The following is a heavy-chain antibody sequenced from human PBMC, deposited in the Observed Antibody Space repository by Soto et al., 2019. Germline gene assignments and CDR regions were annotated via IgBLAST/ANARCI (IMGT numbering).Heavy chain of an antibody. CDR3: AKDSGNWNDPAEEAFDI. CDR2: ISGSGGST. V-gene: IGHV3-23*01. J-gene: IGHJ3*02. D-gene: IGHD1-20*01. Sequence: GGSLRLSCAASGFTFSSYAMSWVRQAPGKGLEWVSAISGSGGSTYYADSVKGRFTISRDNSKNTLYLQMNSLRAEDTAVYYCAKDSGNWNDPAEEAFDIWGQGTMVTVSS. CDR1: GFTFSSYA.